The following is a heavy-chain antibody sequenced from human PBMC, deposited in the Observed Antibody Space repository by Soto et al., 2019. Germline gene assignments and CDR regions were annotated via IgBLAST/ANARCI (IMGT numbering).Heavy chain of an antibody. Sequence: PGGSLRLSCAAXGFTFSSYGIHWVRQAPGKGLEWVAVISYDGSNKYYADSVKGQFTISRDNSKNTLYLQMNSLRAEDTAVYYYAKDHDSSGWFDYWGQGTLVTVSS. CDR3: AKDHDSSGWFDY. CDR2: ISYDGSNK. J-gene: IGHJ4*02. CDR1: GFTFSSYG. D-gene: IGHD6-19*01. V-gene: IGHV3-30*18.